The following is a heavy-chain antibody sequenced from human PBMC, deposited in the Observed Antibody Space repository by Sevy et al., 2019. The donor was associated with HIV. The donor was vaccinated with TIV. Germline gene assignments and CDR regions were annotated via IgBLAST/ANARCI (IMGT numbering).Heavy chain of an antibody. CDR1: GYSFTSYW. CDR3: ARPAGFYDNSGYSFMDY. D-gene: IGHD3-22*01. J-gene: IGHJ4*02. CDR2: IYPSDSDT. V-gene: IGHV5-51*01. Sequence: GESLKISCKGSGYSFTSYWIAWVRQMPGKGLEWMGIIYPSDSDTKYSPSFQGRVTMSADKSINTAYLQWSSLKASDTAIYYCARPAGFYDNSGYSFMDYWGQGPWSPSPQ.